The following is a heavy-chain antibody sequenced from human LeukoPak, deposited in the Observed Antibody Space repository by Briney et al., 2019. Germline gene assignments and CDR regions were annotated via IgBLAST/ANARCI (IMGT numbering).Heavy chain of an antibody. CDR3: VRHAATRHNYGMDV. D-gene: IGHD6-13*01. J-gene: IGHJ6*02. Sequence: SETLSLTCTVSGGSISYYYWSWIRQPPGKGLEWIGHIYHSGSTNYNSSFKSRVTMSVDTSKNHFSLKVSSVTAADTAVYYCVRHAATRHNYGMDVWGQGTTVIVSS. CDR2: IYHSGST. CDR1: GGSISYYY. V-gene: IGHV4-59*08.